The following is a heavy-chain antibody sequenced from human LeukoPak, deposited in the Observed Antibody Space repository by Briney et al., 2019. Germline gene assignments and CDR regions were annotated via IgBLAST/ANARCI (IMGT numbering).Heavy chain of an antibody. J-gene: IGHJ5*02. CDR1: GGTFSSYA. Sequence: ASVKVSCKASGGTFSSYAISWVRQAPGQGLEWMGGIIPIFGTANYPQKFQGRVTITTDESTSTAYMELSSLRSEDTAVYYCARGSTVTTIAWFDPWGQGTLVTVSS. V-gene: IGHV1-69*05. CDR2: IIPIFGTA. D-gene: IGHD4-11*01. CDR3: ARGSTVTTIAWFDP.